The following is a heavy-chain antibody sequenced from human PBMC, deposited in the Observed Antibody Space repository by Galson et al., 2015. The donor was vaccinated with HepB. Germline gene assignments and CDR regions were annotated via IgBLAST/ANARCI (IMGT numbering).Heavy chain of an antibody. D-gene: IGHD4-23*01. J-gene: IGHJ6*02. CDR2: IYYSGST. Sequence: TCTVSGGSVSSGSYYWSWIRQPPGKGLEWIGYIYYSGSTNYNPSLKSRVTISVDTSKNQFSLKLSSVTAADTAVYYCARDLVTAGLSCYYGMDVWGQGTTVTVSS. V-gene: IGHV4-61*01. CDR1: GGSVSSGSYY. CDR3: ARDLVTAGLSCYYGMDV.